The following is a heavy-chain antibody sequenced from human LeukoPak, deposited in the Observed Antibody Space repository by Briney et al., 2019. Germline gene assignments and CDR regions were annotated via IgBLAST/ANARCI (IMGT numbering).Heavy chain of an antibody. J-gene: IGHJ4*02. Sequence: GGSLRLSCAASGFNFSDYGMNWVRQAPGKGLEWVAVISYDGSNKYYADSVKGRFTISRDNSKNTLYLQMNSLRAEDTAVYYCAKEPRYGSGSYSFDYWGQGTLVTVSS. CDR1: GFNFSDYG. V-gene: IGHV3-30*18. CDR2: ISYDGSNK. CDR3: AKEPRYGSGSYSFDY. D-gene: IGHD3-10*01.